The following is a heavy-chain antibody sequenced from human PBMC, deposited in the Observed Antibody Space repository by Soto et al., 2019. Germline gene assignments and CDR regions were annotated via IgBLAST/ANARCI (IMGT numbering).Heavy chain of an antibody. Sequence: SQTLTLTFAMSGEGVSSNSAAWNWIRQSPSRGLEWLGRTYYRSKWYNDYAVSVKSRITINPDTSKNQFSLQLNSVTPEDTAVYYCAREKDYYDSSGYYPLGAFDIWGQGTMVTVS. CDR2: TYYRSKWYN. CDR3: AREKDYYDSSGYYPLGAFDI. CDR1: GEGVSSNSAA. V-gene: IGHV6-1*01. J-gene: IGHJ3*02. D-gene: IGHD3-22*01.